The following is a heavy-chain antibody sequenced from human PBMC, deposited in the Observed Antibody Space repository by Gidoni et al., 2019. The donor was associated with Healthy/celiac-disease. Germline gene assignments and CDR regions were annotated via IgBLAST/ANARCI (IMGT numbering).Heavy chain of an antibody. CDR3: VKDEIGGYCSSTSCHQYWYFDL. V-gene: IGHV3-64D*08. D-gene: IGHD2-2*01. CDR1: GFAFSSYA. J-gene: IGHJ2*01. Sequence: EVQLVESGGGLVQPGGSLRLSCSASGFAFSSYAMHWVRQAPGKGLEYVSAISSNGGSTYYADSGKGRFTISRDNSKNTLYLQMSSLRAEDTAVYYCVKDEIGGYCSSTSCHQYWYFDLLGRGTLVTVSS. CDR2: ISSNGGST.